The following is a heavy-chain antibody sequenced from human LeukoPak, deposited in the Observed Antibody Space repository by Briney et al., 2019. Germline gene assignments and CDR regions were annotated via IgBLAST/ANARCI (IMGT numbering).Heavy chain of an antibody. CDR1: GFTFSSYA. CDR3: AKLTRGYCSSTACPNWFDP. J-gene: IGHJ5*02. V-gene: IGHV3-23*01. Sequence: HAGGSLRLSCAASGFTFSSYAMSWVRHAPGEGLEWVSAISDSGGTTYYADSVKGRFTISGDNSKNTLYLQMNSLRGEDTAVYYCAKLTRGYCSSTACPNWFDPWGQGTLVTVSS. CDR2: ISDSGGTT. D-gene: IGHD2-2*01.